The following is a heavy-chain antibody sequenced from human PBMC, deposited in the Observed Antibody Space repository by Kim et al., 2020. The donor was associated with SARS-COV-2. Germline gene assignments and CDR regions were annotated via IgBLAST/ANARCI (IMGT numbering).Heavy chain of an antibody. CDR3: ARALGYGADLYYYYGMDV. CDR1: GGSISSYY. CDR2: IYYSGST. Sequence: SETLSLTCTVSGGSISSYYWSWIRQPPGKGLEWIGYIYYSGSTNYNPSLKSRVTISVDTSKNQFSLKLSSVTAADTAVYYCARALGYGADLYYYYGMDVWGQGTTVTVSS. V-gene: IGHV4-59*13. J-gene: IGHJ6*02. D-gene: IGHD4-17*01.